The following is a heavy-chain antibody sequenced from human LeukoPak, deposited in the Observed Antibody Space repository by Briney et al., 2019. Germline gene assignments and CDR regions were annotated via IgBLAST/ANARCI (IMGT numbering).Heavy chain of an antibody. CDR3: AKDLGGEGGSGFPGY. CDR1: GFTFVSYA. D-gene: IGHD3-10*01. CDR2: ISGSGSDT. J-gene: IGHJ4*02. Sequence: PGGSLRLSCAASGFTFVSYAMSWVRQVPGKGLEWVSGISGSGSDTYYAASVKGRFTISRDNYKSTLYLQMNSLRAEDTAIYYCAKDLGGEGGSGFPGYWGRGTLVTVSS. V-gene: IGHV3-23*01.